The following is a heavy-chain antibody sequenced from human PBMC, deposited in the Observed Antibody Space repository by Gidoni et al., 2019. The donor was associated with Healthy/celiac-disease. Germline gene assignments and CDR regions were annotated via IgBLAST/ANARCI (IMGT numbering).Heavy chain of an antibody. CDR3: ARDIVVVVAAASHFWFDP. V-gene: IGHV3-30-3*01. CDR2: ISYDGSNK. Sequence: QVQLVESGGGVVQPGRSLRLYCAASGFTFSSSAMHWVRQAPGKGLEWVAVISYDGSNKYYADSVKGRFTISRDNSKNTLYLQMNSLRAEDTAVYYCARDIVVVVAAASHFWFDPWGQGTLVTVSS. J-gene: IGHJ5*02. CDR1: GFTFSSSA. D-gene: IGHD2-15*01.